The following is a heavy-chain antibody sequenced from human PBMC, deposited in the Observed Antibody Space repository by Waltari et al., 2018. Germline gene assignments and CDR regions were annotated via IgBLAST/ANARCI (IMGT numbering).Heavy chain of an antibody. CDR2: INPNSGGT. V-gene: IGHV1-2*06. CDR3: ARSRLGQWLDPIPLDY. CDR1: GYTFTGYY. J-gene: IGHJ4*02. Sequence: QVQLVQSGAEVKKPGASVKVSCKASGYTFTGYYMHWVRQAPGQGLEWMGRINPNSGGTNYAQKFQGRVTMTRDTSISTAYMELSRLRSDDTAVYYCARSRLGQWLDPIPLDYWGQGTLVTVSS. D-gene: IGHD6-19*01.